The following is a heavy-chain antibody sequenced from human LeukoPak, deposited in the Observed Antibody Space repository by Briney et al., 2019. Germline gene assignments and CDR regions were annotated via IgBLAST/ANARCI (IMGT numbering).Heavy chain of an antibody. CDR3: AKDFLLWRMGDAFDI. J-gene: IGHJ3*02. D-gene: IGHD2-2*01. V-gene: IGHV3-30*18. CDR1: GFTFSSYG. CDR2: ISYDGSNK. Sequence: GRSLRLSCAASGFTFSSYGMHWVRQAPGKGLEWVAVISYDGSNKYYADSVKGRFTISRDNSKNTLYLQMNSLRAEDTAVYYCAKDFLLWRMGDAFDIWGQGTMVTVSS.